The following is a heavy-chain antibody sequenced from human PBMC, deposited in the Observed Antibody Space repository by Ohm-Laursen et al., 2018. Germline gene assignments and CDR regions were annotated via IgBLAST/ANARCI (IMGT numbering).Heavy chain of an antibody. Sequence: GSLRLSCAASGFTFSTYTMNWVRQAPGKGLERVSYISSSSRTIYYADSVKGRFTISRDNAKNSLYLQMKSLRAEDTAVYYCAREYSSSSGRAFDIWGQGTMVTVSS. CDR2: ISSSSRTI. CDR3: AREYSSSSGRAFDI. CDR1: GFTFSTYT. J-gene: IGHJ3*02. V-gene: IGHV3-48*01. D-gene: IGHD6-6*01.